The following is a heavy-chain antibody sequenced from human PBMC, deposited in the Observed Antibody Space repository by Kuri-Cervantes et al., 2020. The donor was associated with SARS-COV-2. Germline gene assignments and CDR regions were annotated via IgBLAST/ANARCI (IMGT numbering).Heavy chain of an antibody. Sequence: GGSLRLSCAASGLTFSSYAMSWVRQAPGKGLEWVSVVTDSGDSTYYADSVKGRFTISRDNSKNTLSLQVNSLRAEDTAVYYCAKESSAYAHGYYYMDVWGKGTTVTVSS. V-gene: IGHV3-23*01. CDR2: VTDSGDST. CDR3: AKESSAYAHGYYYMDV. CDR1: GLTFSSYA. D-gene: IGHD5-12*01. J-gene: IGHJ6*03.